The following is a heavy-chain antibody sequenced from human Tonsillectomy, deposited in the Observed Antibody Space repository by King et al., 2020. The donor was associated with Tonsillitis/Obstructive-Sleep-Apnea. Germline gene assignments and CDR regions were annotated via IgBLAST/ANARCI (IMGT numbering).Heavy chain of an antibody. V-gene: IGHV3-30*04. CDR2: ISYDGSNK. Sequence: VQLVQSGGGVVQPGRSLRLSCAASGFTFSPYAMHWVRQAPGKGLEWVAVISYDGSNKYYADSVKGRFTISRDNSKNTLYLQMNSLRADDTAMYYCARDVGYSGYDVSHYYYGMDVWGQGTTVTVSS. J-gene: IGHJ6*02. CDR3: ARDVGYSGYDVSHYYYGMDV. D-gene: IGHD5-12*01. CDR1: GFTFSPYA.